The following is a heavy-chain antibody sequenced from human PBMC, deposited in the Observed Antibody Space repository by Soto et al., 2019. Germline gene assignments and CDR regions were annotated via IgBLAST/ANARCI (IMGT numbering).Heavy chain of an antibody. Sequence: EVQLVESGGNLVQPGKSLRLSCAASGFIFDDYAMHWVRQVPGKGLEWVSAISWNSGTIAYAASVKGRFTISRDNAKNSLYLQMNSLRSADTALYYCTKDREGSSGWYGMDVWGQGTTVTVSS. CDR2: ISWNSGTI. D-gene: IGHD3-22*01. J-gene: IGHJ6*02. V-gene: IGHV3-9*01. CDR3: TKDREGSSGWYGMDV. CDR1: GFIFDDYA.